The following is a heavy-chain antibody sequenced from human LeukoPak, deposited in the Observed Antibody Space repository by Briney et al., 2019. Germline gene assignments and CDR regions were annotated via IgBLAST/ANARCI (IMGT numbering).Heavy chain of an antibody. CDR1: GGTFSSYA. J-gene: IGHJ4*02. V-gene: IGHV1-69*04. D-gene: IGHD2-15*01. Sequence: SVKVSCKASGGTFSSYAISWVRQAPGQGLEWMGRIIPILGIASYAQKLQGRVTITADKSTSTAYMELSSLRSEDTAVYYCASSTPAVTAFDYWGQGTLVTVSS. CDR3: ASSTPAVTAFDY. CDR2: IIPILGIA.